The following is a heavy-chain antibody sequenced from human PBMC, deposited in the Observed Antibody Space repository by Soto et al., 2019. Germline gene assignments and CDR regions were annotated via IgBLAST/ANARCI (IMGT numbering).Heavy chain of an antibody. CDR2: ISSSSSTI. V-gene: IGHV3-48*02. CDR1: GFTFSSYS. CDR3: ARGLLRYDSSGYYYVPFDY. J-gene: IGHJ4*02. D-gene: IGHD3-22*01. Sequence: EVQLVESGGGLVQPGGSLRLSCAASGFTFSSYSMNWVRQAPGKGLEWVSYISSSSSTIYYADSVKGRFTISRDNAKNSLYLQMNSLSDEDTAVYYRARGLLRYDSSGYYYVPFDYWGQGTLVTVSS.